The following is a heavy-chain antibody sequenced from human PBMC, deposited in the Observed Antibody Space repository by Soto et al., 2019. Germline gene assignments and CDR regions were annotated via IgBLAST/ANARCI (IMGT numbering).Heavy chain of an antibody. D-gene: IGHD1-1*01. J-gene: IGHJ3*02. CDR3: ARKEPNTDAFDI. CDR1: GYTFTGYC. Sequence: ASVKVSCKASGYTFTGYCIHWVRQAPGQGLEWMAWINPNSGGTNSAQNFQGRVTMTRDTSISTAYMELSRLRSDDTAVYYCARKEPNTDAFDIWGQGTMVTVSS. CDR2: INPNSGGT. V-gene: IGHV1-2*02.